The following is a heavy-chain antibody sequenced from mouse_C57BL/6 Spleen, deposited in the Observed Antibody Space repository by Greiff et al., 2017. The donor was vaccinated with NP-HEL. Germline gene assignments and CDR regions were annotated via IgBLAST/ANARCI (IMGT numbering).Heavy chain of an antibody. CDR3: AREYGNFDY. V-gene: IGHV1-61*01. Sequence: VQLQQPGAELVRPGSSVKLSCKASGYTFTSYWMDWVKQRPGQGLEWIGNIYPSDSETHYNQKFKDKATLTVDKSSSTAYMQLSSLTSEDSAVYYCAREYGNFDYWGQGTTLTVSS. D-gene: IGHD2-10*02. CDR2: IYPSDSET. J-gene: IGHJ2*01. CDR1: GYTFTSYW.